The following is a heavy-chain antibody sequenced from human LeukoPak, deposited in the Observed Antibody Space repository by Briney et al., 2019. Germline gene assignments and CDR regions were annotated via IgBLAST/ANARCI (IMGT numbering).Heavy chain of an antibody. V-gene: IGHV3-48*04. J-gene: IGHJ4*02. Sequence: PGGSLRLSCAASGFTFSSYSMNWVRQAPGKGLEWVSYISSSSSTIYYADSVKGRFTISRDNAKNSLYLQMNSLRAEDTAVYYCARGGGRYYYSLEPLDYWGQGTLVTVSS. CDR2: ISSSSSTI. D-gene: IGHD3-10*01. CDR1: GFTFSSYS. CDR3: ARGGGRYYYSLEPLDY.